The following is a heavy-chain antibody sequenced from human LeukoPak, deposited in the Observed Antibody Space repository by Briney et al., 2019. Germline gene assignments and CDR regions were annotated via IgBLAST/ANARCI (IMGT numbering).Heavy chain of an antibody. CDR3: AKDQEWFGESQDYYMDV. D-gene: IGHD3-10*01. Sequence: GGFLRLSCAASGVIFSNYWMHWVRQTPGKGLVWVSRINSDGSSTSYADSVKGRFTISRDNSKNTLYLRMNSLRAEDTAVYYCAKDQEWFGESQDYYMDVWGKGTTVTVSS. V-gene: IGHV3-74*01. CDR1: GVIFSNYW. CDR2: INSDGSST. J-gene: IGHJ6*03.